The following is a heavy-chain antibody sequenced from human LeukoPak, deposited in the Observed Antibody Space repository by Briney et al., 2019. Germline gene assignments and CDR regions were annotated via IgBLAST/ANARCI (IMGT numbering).Heavy chain of an antibody. CDR1: GFTFSTYA. V-gene: IGHV3-23*01. CDR3: AKGGPPVRKLLWFGESAGWFDP. D-gene: IGHD3-10*01. Sequence: GGSLRLSCAASGFTFSTYAMSWVRQAPGKGLEWVSAIRGSGANTYYADSVKGRFTISRDNSKNTLYLQMNSLRAEDTAVYYCAKGGPPVRKLLWFGESAGWFDPWGQGTLVTVSS. CDR2: IRGSGANT. J-gene: IGHJ5*02.